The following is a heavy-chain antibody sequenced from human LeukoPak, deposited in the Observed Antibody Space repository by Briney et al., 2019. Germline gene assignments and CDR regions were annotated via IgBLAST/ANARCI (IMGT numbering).Heavy chain of an antibody. CDR3: AKYTGRLHGNWFDP. D-gene: IGHD1-26*01. J-gene: IGHJ5*02. V-gene: IGHV3-23*01. Sequence: GGSLRLSCAASGFTFSSYAMSWVRQAPGRGLEWVSGTSGSGGGTYYADSVKGRFTISRDNSRNTLYLEMNSLRAEDTAVYYCAKYTGRLHGNWFDPWGQGTLVTVSS. CDR2: TSGSGGGT. CDR1: GFTFSSYA.